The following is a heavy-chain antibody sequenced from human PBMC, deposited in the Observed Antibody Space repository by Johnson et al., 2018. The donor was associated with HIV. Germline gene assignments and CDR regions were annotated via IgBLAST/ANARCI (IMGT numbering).Heavy chain of an antibody. CDR2: ISYVGTNE. CDR3: ATFYYDNRDYYELASFLTDASDI. CDR1: GFTFSNSA. J-gene: IGHJ3*02. Sequence: VQLVESGGGVVQPGRSLRLSCAASGFTFSNSAMHWVRQAPGKGLEWVAVISYVGTNEYYADSATGRCTISRDNSKNTPYLQMNSLTAEDTAVYYCATFYYDNRDYYELASFLTDASDIWGQGTMVTVSS. V-gene: IGHV3-30*04. D-gene: IGHD3-22*01.